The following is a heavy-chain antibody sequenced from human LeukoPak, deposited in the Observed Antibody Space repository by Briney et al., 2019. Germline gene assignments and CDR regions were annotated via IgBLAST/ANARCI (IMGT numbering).Heavy chain of an antibody. Sequence: GGSLRLSCAASGFIFSSYAMNWVRQAPGKELEWVSTISGSGSSTYYADSVKGRFTISRDNAKNSLYLQMNSLRAEDTAVYYCARGAFYFDYWGQGTLVTVSS. CDR2: ISGSGSST. CDR1: GFIFSSYA. J-gene: IGHJ4*02. D-gene: IGHD1-26*01. V-gene: IGHV3-21*01. CDR3: ARGAFYFDY.